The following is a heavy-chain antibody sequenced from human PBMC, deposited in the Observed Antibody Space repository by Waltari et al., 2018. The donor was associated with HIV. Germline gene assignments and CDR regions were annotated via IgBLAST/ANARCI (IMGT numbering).Heavy chain of an antibody. CDR2: IWYDGSKK. V-gene: IGHV3-33*01. CDR1: GFTFSRFG. CDR3: ARGVHDFYYGMDV. J-gene: IGHJ6*02. Sequence: QVQLVESGGGVVQPGRSLRLPCAGSGFTFSRFGMHWVRQAPGKGLEWVAVIWYDGSKKYYADSVKGRFTISRDNSKNTLYLQMNSLRDEDTAVYYCARGVHDFYYGMDVWGQGTSVTVSS.